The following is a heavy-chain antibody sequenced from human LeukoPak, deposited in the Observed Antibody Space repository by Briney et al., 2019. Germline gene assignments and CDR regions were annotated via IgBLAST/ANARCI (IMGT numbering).Heavy chain of an antibody. V-gene: IGHV4-39*01. CDR3: ARHYYGSGINRFDP. CDR1: GDSISSSSYY. D-gene: IGHD3-10*01. J-gene: IGHJ5*02. Sequence: SETLSLTCTVSGDSISSSSYYWGWIRQPPGKGLEWNGSIYNSGSTYYNPSLKSRVTISVDTSKYQSSLNLYSVNAADTAVSYCARHYYGSGINRFDPWGRGTLVSVCS. CDR2: IYNSGST.